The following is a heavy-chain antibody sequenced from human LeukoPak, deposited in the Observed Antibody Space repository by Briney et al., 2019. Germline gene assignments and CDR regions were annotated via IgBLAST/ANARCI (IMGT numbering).Heavy chain of an antibody. CDR2: ISGSGAGT. CDR1: GFTFSHYA. V-gene: IGHV3-23*01. Sequence: GGSLRLPCAASGFTFSHYAMNWVRQAPGKGLEWVSAISGSGAGTYYADSVKGRFTISRDNSKNTLYLQINSLRAEDTAAYYCAKSIVGVTDHFDSWGQGTLVTVSS. J-gene: IGHJ4*02. D-gene: IGHD1-26*01. CDR3: AKSIVGVTDHFDS.